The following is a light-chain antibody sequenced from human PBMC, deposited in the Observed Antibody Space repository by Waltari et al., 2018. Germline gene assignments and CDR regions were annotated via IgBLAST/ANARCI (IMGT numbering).Light chain of an antibody. CDR1: QGISNW. V-gene: IGKV1-33*01. Sequence: DIQMTQSPSSLSASVGDRVTITCRASQGISNWLAWYQQKPGKALKLLIYRASNLETGVPSRFSGRGSGTDFTLTINSLQPEDIATYYCQQHDNSPLTFGGGTKVEIK. CDR2: RAS. CDR3: QQHDNSPLT. J-gene: IGKJ4*01.